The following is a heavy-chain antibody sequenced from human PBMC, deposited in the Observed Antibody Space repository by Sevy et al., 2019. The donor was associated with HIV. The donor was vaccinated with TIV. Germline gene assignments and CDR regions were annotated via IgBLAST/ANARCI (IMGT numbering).Heavy chain of an antibody. CDR2: INSDSGVT. D-gene: IGHD4-17*01. J-gene: IGHJ6*02. Sequence: ASVKVSCKASGYIFSDYYIHWVRQAPGQGLEWMAWINSDSGVTNYAQRFQGEVTVTRDTSLRTAYPELTNLKSNDTAIYYCARLTTQPTSDLYGLDVWGQRTTVTVSS. CDR1: GYIFSDYY. V-gene: IGHV1-2*02. CDR3: ARLTTQPTSDLYGLDV.